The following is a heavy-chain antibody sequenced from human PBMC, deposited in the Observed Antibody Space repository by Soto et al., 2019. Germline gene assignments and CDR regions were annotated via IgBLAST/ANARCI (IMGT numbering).Heavy chain of an antibody. Sequence: QVQLVESGGGVVQPGGSLRLSCAASGFAFSSYAVHWVRQAPGKGLEWVAVISYDGNNIHYADSVKGRFTISRDNSKNTLYVQVDSLRPEDTAVYYCAKGNLSAESGPYDLDSWGQGTPVTVSS. CDR3: AKGNLSAESGPYDLDS. J-gene: IGHJ5*01. CDR2: ISYDGNNI. D-gene: IGHD3-3*01. V-gene: IGHV3-30*04. CDR1: GFAFSSYA.